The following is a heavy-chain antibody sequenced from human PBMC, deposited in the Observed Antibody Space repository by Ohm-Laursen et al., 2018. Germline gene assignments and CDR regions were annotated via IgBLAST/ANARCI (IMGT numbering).Heavy chain of an antibody. CDR3: AKDVGVAFAYDS. CDR1: GFTFSSFA. D-gene: IGHD2-15*01. CDR2: VSYDERYK. Sequence: SLRLSCAASGFTFSSFAMHWVRQAPAKGLEWVAVVSYDERYKNYVDSVKGRFTVSRDNSKDTLYLQMNSLRNEDTAIYCCAKDVGVAFAYDSWGQGTLVTVSS. J-gene: IGHJ4*02. V-gene: IGHV3-30*18.